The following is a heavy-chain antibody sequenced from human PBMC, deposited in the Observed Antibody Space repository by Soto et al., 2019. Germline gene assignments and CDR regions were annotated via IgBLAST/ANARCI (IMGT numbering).Heavy chain of an antibody. J-gene: IGHJ5*02. CDR2: MNTRTGGT. CDR1: GYTFTANY. Sequence: QVQLVQSGAEVKKPGASVKVSCRASGYTFTANYIHWVRQAPGQGLELMGWMNTRTGGTMYGERLQGMVSMTRDSSINTASLELSTLRSDATAMSYCTRGTSTSWFDAWGQGTLVT. CDR3: TRGTSTSWFDA. D-gene: IGHD2-2*01. V-gene: IGHV1-2*02.